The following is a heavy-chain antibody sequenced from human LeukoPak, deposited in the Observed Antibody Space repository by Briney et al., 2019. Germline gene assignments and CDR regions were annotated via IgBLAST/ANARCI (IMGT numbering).Heavy chain of an antibody. CDR2: ISAYNGKT. J-gene: IGHJ4*02. Sequence: ASVKVSCKASGFTFSSYGISWVRQAPGQGLEWMEWISAYNGKTNYTQKFQGRVTMSTDTSTSTAYMDLRSLRSDETAVYYCAGGGVLTSFESWGQGTLFSVSS. CDR1: GFTFSSYG. CDR3: AGGGVLTSFES. D-gene: IGHD3-16*01. V-gene: IGHV1-18*01.